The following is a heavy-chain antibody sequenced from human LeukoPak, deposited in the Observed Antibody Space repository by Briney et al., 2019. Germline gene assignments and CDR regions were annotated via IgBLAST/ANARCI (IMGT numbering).Heavy chain of an antibody. J-gene: IGHJ4*02. CDR2: INPNSGGT. Sequence: ASVKVSCKASGYTFTGYYMHWVRQAPGQGLEWMGWINPNSGGTNYAQKFQGRVTMTRDTSISTAYMELSRLRPDDTAVYYCAREIFGSGSYPDFWGQGTLVTVSS. V-gene: IGHV1-2*02. CDR1: GYTFTGYY. D-gene: IGHD3-10*01. CDR3: AREIFGSGSYPDF.